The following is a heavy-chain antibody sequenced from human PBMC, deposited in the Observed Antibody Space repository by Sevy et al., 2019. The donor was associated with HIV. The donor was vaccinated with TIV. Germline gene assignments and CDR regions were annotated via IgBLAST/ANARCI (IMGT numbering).Heavy chain of an antibody. D-gene: IGHD6-19*01. J-gene: IGHJ4*02. CDR2: IKQDGSEK. CDR3: ATHRWLSRDY. V-gene: IGHV3-7*01. Sequence: GGSLRLSCAASGFTFSSYWMSWVRQALGKGLEWVASIKQDGSEKYYVDSLKGRFTISRDNAKKSLYLQMNSLRAEDTAVYFCATHRWLSRDYWGQGTLVTVSS. CDR1: GFTFSSYW.